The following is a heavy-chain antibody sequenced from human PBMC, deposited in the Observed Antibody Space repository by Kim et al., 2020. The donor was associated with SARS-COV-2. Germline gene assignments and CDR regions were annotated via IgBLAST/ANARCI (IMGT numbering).Heavy chain of an antibody. D-gene: IGHD3-16*01. V-gene: IGHV4-38-2*02. J-gene: IGHJ4*02. CDR2: IYHSGST. Sequence: SETLSLTCTVSGYSISSGYYWGWIRQPPGKGLEWIGSIYHSGSTYYNPSLKSRVTISVDTSKNQFSLKLSSVTAADTAVYYCARKGAHEIDYWGQGTLVT. CDR1: GYSISSGYY. CDR3: ARKGAHEIDY.